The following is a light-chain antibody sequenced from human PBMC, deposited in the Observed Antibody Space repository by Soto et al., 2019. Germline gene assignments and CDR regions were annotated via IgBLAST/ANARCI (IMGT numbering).Light chain of an antibody. CDR3: QQYGSSPLFT. CDR2: GAS. J-gene: IGKJ3*01. Sequence: EIVLTQSPGTLSLSPGERATLSCRASQSVSSNYLAWYQQKPGQAPRLLIYGASSRATGIPDRFSGSGSGTDFTLSISRLEPEDFAVYYCQQYGSSPLFTFGPGTKVGIK. V-gene: IGKV3-20*01. CDR1: QSVSSNY.